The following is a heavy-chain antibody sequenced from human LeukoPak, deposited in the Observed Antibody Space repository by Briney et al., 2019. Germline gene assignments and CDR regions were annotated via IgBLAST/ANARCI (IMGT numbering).Heavy chain of an antibody. D-gene: IGHD4-23*01. CDR2: IYSSGST. J-gene: IGHJ4*02. CDR3: ARDTVGTAGVEY. Sequence: GGSLRLSCAASGFTVSSNYMAWVRQAPGKGLEWGSVIYSSGSTYYADSVKGRFTISRDSSKNTLYLQMNSLRVEDTAVYYCARDTVGTAGVEYWGQGTLVTVSS. CDR1: GFTVSSNY. V-gene: IGHV3-53*01.